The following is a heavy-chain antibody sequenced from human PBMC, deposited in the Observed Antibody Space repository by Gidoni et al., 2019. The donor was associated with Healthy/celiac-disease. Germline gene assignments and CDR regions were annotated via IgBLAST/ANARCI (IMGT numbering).Heavy chain of an antibody. Sequence: QLQLQESGSGLVKPSQTLSLTCAVSGGSISSGGYSWRWIRQPPGKGLEWIGYIYHSGSTYYNPSLKSRVTISVDRSKNQFSLKLSSVTAADTAVYYCARSIAVAAPGFDPWGQGTLVTVSS. CDR3: ARSIAVAAPGFDP. V-gene: IGHV4-30-2*01. CDR1: GGSISSGGYS. CDR2: IYHSGST. J-gene: IGHJ5*02. D-gene: IGHD6-19*01.